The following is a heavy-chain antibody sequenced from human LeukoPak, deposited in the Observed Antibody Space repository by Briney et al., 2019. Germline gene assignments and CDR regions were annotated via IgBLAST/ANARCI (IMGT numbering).Heavy chain of an antibody. CDR1: GFTFSSYA. J-gene: IGHJ1*01. CDR2: ISGSGGST. V-gene: IGHV3-23*01. Sequence: PGGSLRLSCAASGFTFSSYAMSWVRQAPGKGLEWVSAISGSGGSTYYADSVKGRFTTSRDNSKNTLDLQMNSLRAEDTAVYYCAKTGSYYDSSGYYPFQHWGQGTLVTVSS. CDR3: AKTGSYYDSSGYYPFQH. D-gene: IGHD3-22*01.